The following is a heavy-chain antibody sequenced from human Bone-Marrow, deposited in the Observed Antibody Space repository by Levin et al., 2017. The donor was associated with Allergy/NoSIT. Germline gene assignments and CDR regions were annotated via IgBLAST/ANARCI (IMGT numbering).Heavy chain of an antibody. J-gene: IGHJ3*01. CDR1: GFVLSDYA. CDR3: VKDAITYNSVWDPFDF. Sequence: GESLKISCTVSGFVLSDYAMSWARQAPGRGPEWVAGIDGGGETTFYADSVRGRFIISRDDSRNTLSLQLNNLRAEDTALYYCVKDAITYNSVWDPFDFWGQGTMVTVSS. CDR2: IDGGGETT. V-gene: IGHV3-23*01. D-gene: IGHD1-20*01.